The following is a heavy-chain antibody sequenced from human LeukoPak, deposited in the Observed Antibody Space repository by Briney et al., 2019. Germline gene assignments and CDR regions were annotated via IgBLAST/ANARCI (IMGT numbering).Heavy chain of an antibody. V-gene: IGHV1-46*01. CDR3: ARAVTYYDILTGYNGAFDI. CDR2: INPSGGST. J-gene: IGHJ3*02. CDR1: GYTFTSYY. Sequence: ASVNVSCKASGYTFTSYYMHWVRQAPGQGLEWMGIINPSGGSTSYAQKFQGRVTMTRDTSTSTVYMELSSLRSEDTAVYYCARAVTYYDILTGYNGAFDIWGQGTMVTVSS. D-gene: IGHD3-9*01.